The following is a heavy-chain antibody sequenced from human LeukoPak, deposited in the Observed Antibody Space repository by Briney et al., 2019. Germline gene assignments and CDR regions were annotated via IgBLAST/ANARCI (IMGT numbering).Heavy chain of an antibody. J-gene: IGHJ6*02. CDR1: GFTISSYA. CDR3: ARMDIVVVPDGDYYYGMDV. CDR2: ISYDGSNK. D-gene: IGHD2-2*03. V-gene: IGHV3-30-3*01. Sequence: GGSLRLSCAASGFTISSYAMHWVRQAPGKGLEWVAVISYDGSNKYYADSVKGRFTISRDNSKNTLYLQLNSLRAEDTAVYYCARMDIVVVPDGDYYYGMDVWGQGTTVTVSS.